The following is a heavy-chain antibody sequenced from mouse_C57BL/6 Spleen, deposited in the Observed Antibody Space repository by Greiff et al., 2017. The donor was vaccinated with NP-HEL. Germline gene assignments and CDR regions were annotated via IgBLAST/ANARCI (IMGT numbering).Heavy chain of an antibody. V-gene: IGHV1-69*01. Sequence: QVQLQQPGAELVMPGASVKLSCKASGYTFTSYWMHWVKQRPGQGLEWIGEIDPSDSYTNYNQKFKGKSTLTVDKSSSTAYMQLSSLTSEDSAVYYCAREGNLPFAYWGQGTLVTVSA. CDR3: AREGNLPFAY. D-gene: IGHD2-1*01. CDR1: GYTFTSYW. CDR2: IDPSDSYT. J-gene: IGHJ3*01.